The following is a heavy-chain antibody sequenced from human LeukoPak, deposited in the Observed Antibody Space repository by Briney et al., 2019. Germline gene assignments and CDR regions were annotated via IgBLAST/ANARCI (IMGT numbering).Heavy chain of an antibody. Sequence: GASVKVSCKASGYTFTSYYMHWVRQALGQGLEWMGIINPSGGSTSYAQKFQGRVTMTRDTSTSTVYTELSSLRSEDTAVYYCARERGGYYYDSSGYSLGFWGQGTLVTVSS. V-gene: IGHV1-46*01. J-gene: IGHJ4*02. D-gene: IGHD3-22*01. CDR1: GYTFTSYY. CDR2: INPSGGST. CDR3: ARERGGYYYDSSGYSLGF.